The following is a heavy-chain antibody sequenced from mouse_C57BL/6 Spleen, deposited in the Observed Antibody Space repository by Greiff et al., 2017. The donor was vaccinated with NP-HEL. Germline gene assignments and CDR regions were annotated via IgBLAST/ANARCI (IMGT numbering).Heavy chain of an antibody. V-gene: IGHV1-81*01. CDR1: GYTFTSYG. CDR3: ARPRDYYGSVYYAMDY. D-gene: IGHD1-1*01. CDR2: IYPRSGNT. J-gene: IGHJ4*01. Sequence: QVQLQQCGAELARPGASVKLSCKASGYTFTSYGISWVQQRTGQGLEWIGEIYPRSGNTYYIEKFKGKATLTADKSSSTACMELRSLTSEDSAVYFCARPRDYYGSVYYAMDYWGQGTSVTVSS.